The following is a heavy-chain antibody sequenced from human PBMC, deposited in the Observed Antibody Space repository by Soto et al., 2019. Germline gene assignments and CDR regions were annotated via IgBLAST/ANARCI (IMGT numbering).Heavy chain of an antibody. V-gene: IGHV4-59*01. D-gene: IGHD6-6*01. CDR2: IYYTGST. CDR1: GGSISPYY. Sequence: SETLSLTCTVSGGSISPYYWSWIRQPPGKGLQWIGYIYYTGSTNYNPSLKSRVTISIDTSKNHFSLNLKSVTAADTAVYYCARGERSSVAARPDWFDPWGRGTLVTVSS. J-gene: IGHJ5*02. CDR3: ARGERSSVAARPDWFDP.